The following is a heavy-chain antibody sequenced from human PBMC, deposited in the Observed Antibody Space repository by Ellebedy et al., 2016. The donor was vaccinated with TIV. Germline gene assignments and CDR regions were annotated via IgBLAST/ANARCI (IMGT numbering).Heavy chain of an antibody. J-gene: IGHJ4*02. CDR2: IDPGDSDT. V-gene: IGHV5-51*01. CDR1: GYSFTSYW. D-gene: IGHD3-22*01. Sequence: PGGSLRLSCQGSGYSFTSYWIGWVRQLPGKGLEWEGLIDPGDSDTRYSPSFQGPVTISADKSISTAYLQWSSLKASDTAMYYCARRDYYYDSSGYVSYFDYWGQGTLVTVSS. CDR3: ARRDYYYDSSGYVSYFDY.